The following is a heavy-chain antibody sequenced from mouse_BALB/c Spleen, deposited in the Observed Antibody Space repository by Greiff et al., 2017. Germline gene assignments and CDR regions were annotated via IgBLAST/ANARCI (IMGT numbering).Heavy chain of an antibody. CDR3: TNYYYGRGYFDV. CDR2: IRLKSNNYAT. Sequence: EVKLVESGGGLVQPGGSMKLSCVASGFTFSNYWMNWVRQSPEKGLEWVAEIRLKSNNYATHYAESVKGRFTIARDDSKSSVYLQMNNLRAGDTGIYYCTNYYYGRGYFDVWGAGTTVTVSS. V-gene: IGHV6-6*02. J-gene: IGHJ1*01. D-gene: IGHD1-1*01. CDR1: GFTFSNYW.